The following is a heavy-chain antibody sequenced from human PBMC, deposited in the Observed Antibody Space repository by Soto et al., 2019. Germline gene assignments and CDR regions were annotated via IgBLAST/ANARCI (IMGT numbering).Heavy chain of an antibody. J-gene: IGHJ6*02. Sequence: KPSETLSLTCTVSGGSISSYYWSWIRQPPGKGLEWIGYIYYSGSTNYNPSLKSRVTISVDTSKNQFSLKLSSVTAADTAVYYCARCVFWSGYYAPFSVGYYGMDVWGQGTTVTVSS. D-gene: IGHD3-3*01. CDR3: ARCVFWSGYYAPFSVGYYGMDV. CDR1: GGSISSYY. CDR2: IYYSGST. V-gene: IGHV4-59*01.